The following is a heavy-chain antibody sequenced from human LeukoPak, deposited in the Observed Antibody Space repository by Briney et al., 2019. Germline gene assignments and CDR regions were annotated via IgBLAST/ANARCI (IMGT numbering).Heavy chain of an antibody. J-gene: IGHJ6*02. CDR3: ARDSGGEDYYYYGMDV. CDR2: IYYGGST. D-gene: IGHD3-10*01. CDR1: GDSISSGGYY. Sequence: SETLSLTCTVSGDSISSGGYYWSWIRQHPGKGLEWIGYIYYGGSTYYNPSLKSRVTISVDTSKNQFSLKLSSVTAADTAVYYCARDSGGEDYYYYGMDVWGQGTTVTVSS. V-gene: IGHV4-31*03.